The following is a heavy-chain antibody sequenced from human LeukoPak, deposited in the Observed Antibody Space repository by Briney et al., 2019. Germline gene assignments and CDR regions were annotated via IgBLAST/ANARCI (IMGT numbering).Heavy chain of an antibody. CDR3: AKDQIQLWLESAFDI. V-gene: IGHV3-33*06. Sequence: GRSLRLSCAAAGFTFSSYGMHWVRQAPGKGLEWVSVIWDDGSNKYYADSVKGRFTISRDNSKNTLYLQMNSLRAEDTAVYYCAKDQIQLWLESAFDIWGQGTMVTVSS. D-gene: IGHD5-18*01. CDR1: GFTFSSYG. J-gene: IGHJ3*02. CDR2: IWDDGSNK.